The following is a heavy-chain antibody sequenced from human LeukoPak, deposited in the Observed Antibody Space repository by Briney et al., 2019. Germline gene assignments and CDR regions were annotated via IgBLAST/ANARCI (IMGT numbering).Heavy chain of an antibody. CDR1: GFTFDDYA. CDR3: AKGIYRGVQGLCDY. J-gene: IGHJ4*02. CDR2: ISGSGGST. Sequence: GGSLRLSCTASGFTFDDYAIHWVRQAPGKGLEWVSAISGSGGSTYYADSVKGRFTISRDNSKNTLYLRMNSLRAEDTAVYYCAKGIYRGVQGLCDYWGQGTLVTVSS. D-gene: IGHD1-1*01. V-gene: IGHV3-23*01.